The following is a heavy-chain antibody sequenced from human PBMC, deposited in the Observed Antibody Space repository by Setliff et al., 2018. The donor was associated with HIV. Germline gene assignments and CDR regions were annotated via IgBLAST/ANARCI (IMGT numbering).Heavy chain of an antibody. CDR1: GYTFTTYY. Sequence: ASVKVSCKASGYTFTTYYIHWVRQAPGQGLEWMGILNPSEGTPSFAQKFQGRVTMTRDTSTSTVYMDLSSLRADDTAVYYCVRGYRSAWNSWFDAWGQGTRVTV. J-gene: IGHJ5*02. D-gene: IGHD6-19*01. CDR2: LNPSEGTP. V-gene: IGHV1-46*01. CDR3: VRGYRSAWNSWFDA.